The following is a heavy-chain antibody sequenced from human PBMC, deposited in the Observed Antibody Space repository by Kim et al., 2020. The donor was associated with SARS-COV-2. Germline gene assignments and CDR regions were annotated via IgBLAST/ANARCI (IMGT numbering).Heavy chain of an antibody. D-gene: IGHD6-13*01. CDR1: GFTFSSYG. J-gene: IGHJ3*02. CDR3: AKDQAASDAFDI. Sequence: GGSLRLSCAASGFTFSSYGMHWVRQAPGKGLEWVAVISYDGSNKYYADSVKGRFTISRDNSKNTLYLQMNSLRAEDTAVYYCAKDQAASDAFDIWGQGTMGTVS. V-gene: IGHV3-30*18. CDR2: ISYDGSNK.